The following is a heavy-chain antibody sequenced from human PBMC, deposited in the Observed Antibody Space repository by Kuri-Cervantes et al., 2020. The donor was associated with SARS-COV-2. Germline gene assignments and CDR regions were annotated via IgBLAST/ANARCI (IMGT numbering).Heavy chain of an antibody. CDR3: ARRGAVAGTVPFFDY. Sequence: SETLSLTCTVSGGSISSSSYYWGWIRQPPGKGLVWIGSIYYSGSSYYNPSLKSRVTISVDTSKNQFSLKLSSVTAADTAVYYCARRGAVAGTVPFFDYWGQGTLVTVSS. CDR2: IYYSGSS. D-gene: IGHD6-19*01. CDR1: GGSISSSSYY. J-gene: IGHJ4*02. V-gene: IGHV4-39*01.